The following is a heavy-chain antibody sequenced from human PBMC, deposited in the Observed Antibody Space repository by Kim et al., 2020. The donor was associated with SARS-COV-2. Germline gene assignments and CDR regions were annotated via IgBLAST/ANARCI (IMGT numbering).Heavy chain of an antibody. CDR2: MSYSGST. CDR3: ARGRGNYYFDY. J-gene: IGHJ4*02. D-gene: IGHD3-10*01. CDR1: GGSLNSGTYF. Sequence: SETLSLTCSVSGGSLNSGTYFWSWIRQPPGKGLEWIGYMSYSGSTIYNTSLKSRVTVSVDTSKNQFSLMLSSVIAADTALYYCARGRGNYYFDYWGQGIL. V-gene: IGHV4-61*01.